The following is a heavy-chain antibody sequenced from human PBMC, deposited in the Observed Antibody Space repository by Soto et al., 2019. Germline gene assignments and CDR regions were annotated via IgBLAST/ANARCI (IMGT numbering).Heavy chain of an antibody. CDR1: GGTFSSYT. CDR2: IIPILGIA. V-gene: IGHV1-69*02. Sequence: GASVKVSCKASGGTFSSYTISWVRQAPGQGLEWMGRIIPILGIANYAQKFQGRVTITADKSTSTAYMELSSLRSEDTAVYYCAILSIVVVPAANAFDIWGQGTMVTVSS. J-gene: IGHJ3*02. CDR3: AILSIVVVPAANAFDI. D-gene: IGHD2-2*01.